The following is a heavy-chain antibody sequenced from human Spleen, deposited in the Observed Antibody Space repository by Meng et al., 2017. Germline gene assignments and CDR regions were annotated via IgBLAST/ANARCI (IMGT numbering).Heavy chain of an antibody. CDR1: GFTFSSYS. J-gene: IGHJ5*02. CDR3: ARSDYGDYGPLGT. Sequence: GGSLRLSCAASGFTFSSYSMNWVRQAPGKGLEWVSSISSSSSYIYYADSVKGRFTISRDNAKNSLYLQMNSLRAEDTAVYYCARSDYGDYGPLGTWGQGTLVTVSS. D-gene: IGHD4-17*01. CDR2: ISSSSSYI. V-gene: IGHV3-21*01.